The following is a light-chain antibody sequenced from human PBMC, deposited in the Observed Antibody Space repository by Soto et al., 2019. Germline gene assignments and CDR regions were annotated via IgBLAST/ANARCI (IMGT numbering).Light chain of an antibody. CDR1: RSVSSN. J-gene: IGKJ1*01. V-gene: IGKV3-15*01. CDR2: GAS. Sequence: EIVMTQSPATLSVSPGERATLSCRASRSVSSNLAWYQQKPGQAPRLLMYGASTRATGIPARFSGSGSGTEFTLTISSLQSEDSAVYYCQQYHSWPAFGQGTKVEIK. CDR3: QQYHSWPA.